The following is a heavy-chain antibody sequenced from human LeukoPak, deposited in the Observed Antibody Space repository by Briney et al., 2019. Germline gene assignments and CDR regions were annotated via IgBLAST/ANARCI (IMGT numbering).Heavy chain of an antibody. CDR2: ISAYNSNT. CDR1: GYTFTSYG. V-gene: IGHV1-18*01. J-gene: IGHJ4*02. Sequence: GASVKVSCTASGYTFTSYGISWVRQAPGQGLEWMGWISAYNSNTNYAQKLQGRVTMTTDTSTSTAYMELRSLRSDDTAVYYCARNVDTAMVPDYWGQGTLVTVSS. D-gene: IGHD5-18*01. CDR3: ARNVDTAMVPDY.